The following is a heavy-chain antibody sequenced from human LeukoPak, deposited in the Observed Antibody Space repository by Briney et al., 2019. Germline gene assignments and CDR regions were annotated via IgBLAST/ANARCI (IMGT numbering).Heavy chain of an antibody. V-gene: IGHV3-33*01. CDR3: ARVHRGGWEPNHYFDY. CDR1: GFTFSSYG. Sequence: PGRSLRLSCAASGFTFSSYGMHWVRQAPGKGLEWVAVIWYDGSNKYYADSVKGRFTISRDNSKNTLYLQMNSLRAEDTAVYYCARVHRGGWEPNHYFDYWGQGTLVTVSS. CDR2: IWYDGSNK. D-gene: IGHD1-26*01. J-gene: IGHJ4*02.